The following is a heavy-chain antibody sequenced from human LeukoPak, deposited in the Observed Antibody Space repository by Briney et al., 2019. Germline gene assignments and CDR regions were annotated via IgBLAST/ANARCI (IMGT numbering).Heavy chain of an antibody. CDR3: ARGGSYAFDY. CDR1: GDSVSSNNAA. CDR2: TYYRSRWYN. V-gene: IGHV6-1*01. J-gene: IGHJ4*02. D-gene: IGHD3-16*01. Sequence: SQTLSLTCAISGDSVSSNNAAWNWIRQSPSRGLEWLGNTYYRSRWYNDYAASVISRITINSDTSRNQFSLQLNSVAPEDTSVYYCARGGSYAFDYWGQRTPVTVSS.